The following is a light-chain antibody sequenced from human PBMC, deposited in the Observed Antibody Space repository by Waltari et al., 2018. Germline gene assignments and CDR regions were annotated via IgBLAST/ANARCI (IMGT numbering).Light chain of an antibody. V-gene: IGKV4-1*01. CDR1: QPVMYSPTNKNF. CDR2: WAS. CDR3: HQYYKTPWT. Sequence: DIVMTQSPDSLAVSLGERATINCKSSQPVMYSPTNKNFLAWYQQKVGQPPKLLIYWASTRESGVPERFSGSGSVTDFTLTISSLQAEDVAVYYCHQYYKTPWTFGQGTKVEIK. J-gene: IGKJ1*01.